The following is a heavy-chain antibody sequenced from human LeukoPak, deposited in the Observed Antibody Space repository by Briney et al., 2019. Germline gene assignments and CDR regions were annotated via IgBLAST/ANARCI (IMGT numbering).Heavy chain of an antibody. CDR3: AREPHIGWFDP. D-gene: IGHD2-21*01. V-gene: IGHV1-18*01. CDR2: ISAYNGNT. J-gene: IGHJ5*02. Sequence: ASVKVSCKASGGTFSSYAISWVRQAPGQGLEWMGWISAYNGNTNYAQKLQGRVTMTTDTSTSTAYMELRSLRSDDTAVYYCAREPHIGWFDPWGQGTLVTVSS. CDR1: GGTFSSYA.